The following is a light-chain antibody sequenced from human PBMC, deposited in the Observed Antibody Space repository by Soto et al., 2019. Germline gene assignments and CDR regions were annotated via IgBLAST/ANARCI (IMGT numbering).Light chain of an antibody. CDR1: QSVSSN. Sequence: EIVMTQSPATLSVSPGERATLSCRASQSVSSNLAWYQQKPGQAPRLLIYGASTRATGIPAGFSGSRSGTEFTLTISSRQSEDFAVYYCQQYDNWPPGTFGQGTKVEIK. V-gene: IGKV3-15*01. CDR3: QQYDNWPPGT. J-gene: IGKJ1*01. CDR2: GAS.